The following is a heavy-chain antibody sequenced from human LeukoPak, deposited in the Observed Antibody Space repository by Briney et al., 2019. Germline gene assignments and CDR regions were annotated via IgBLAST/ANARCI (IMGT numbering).Heavy chain of an antibody. Sequence: ASVKVSCKSSGYTFTSYGISWVRQAPGQGLEWMGWISAYNGNTNYAQKLQGRATITTDTSTSTAYMELRSLRAEDTAVYYCARDPRYYDSSGYYSGYWGQGTLVTVSS. CDR2: ISAYNGNT. CDR3: ARDPRYYDSSGYYSGY. V-gene: IGHV1-18*01. D-gene: IGHD3-22*01. J-gene: IGHJ4*02. CDR1: GYTFTSYG.